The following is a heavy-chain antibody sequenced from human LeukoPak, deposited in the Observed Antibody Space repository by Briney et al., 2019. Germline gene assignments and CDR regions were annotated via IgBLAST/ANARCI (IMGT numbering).Heavy chain of an antibody. CDR3: ARHRLLGGDIL. CDR2: IYYSGST. J-gene: IGHJ4*02. V-gene: IGHV4-59*08. D-gene: IGHD5-12*01. Sequence: SETLSLTCTVSGGSISSYYWSWIRQPPGKGLEWIGYIYYSGSTNYNPSLKSRVTISVDTSKNQFSLKLSSVTAADTAVYYCARHRLLGGDILWGQGTLVTVSS. CDR1: GGSISSYY.